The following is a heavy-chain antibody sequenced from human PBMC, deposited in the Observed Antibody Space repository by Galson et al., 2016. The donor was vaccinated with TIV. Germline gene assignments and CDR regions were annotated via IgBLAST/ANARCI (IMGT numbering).Heavy chain of an antibody. CDR2: INQSGSI. J-gene: IGHJ4*02. Sequence: SETLSLTCAVYGESFTGHYLSWIRQPPGKGLEWIGEINQSGSINYNPSLKSRVTLSEDTSKNQFSLRLSSVTAADTAMYYCARVHLGYFDYWGQRILVTVSS. D-gene: IGHD3-16*01. CDR3: ARVHLGYFDY. CDR1: GESFTGHY. V-gene: IGHV4-34*01.